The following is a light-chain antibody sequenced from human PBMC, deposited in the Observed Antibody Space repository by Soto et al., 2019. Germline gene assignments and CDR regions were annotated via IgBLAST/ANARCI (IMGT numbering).Light chain of an antibody. J-gene: IGLJ3*02. CDR1: NSNIGAGYD. CDR2: DDD. V-gene: IGLV1-40*01. CDR3: HSYDSSLSGVV. Sequence: QAVVTQPPSVSGAPGQRVTISCTGNNSNIGAGYDVHWYQQLPGTAPKLIIYDDDNRPSGVPDRFSGSKSGTSASLAITGLQAEDEADYHCHSYDSSLSGVVFGGGTKVTVL.